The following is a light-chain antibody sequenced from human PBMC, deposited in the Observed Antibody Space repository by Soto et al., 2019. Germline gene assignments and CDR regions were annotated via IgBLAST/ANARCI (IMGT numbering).Light chain of an antibody. V-gene: IGKV3-20*01. J-gene: IGKJ1*01. CDR3: QQSLT. CDR1: QSVSSSY. Sequence: GLTKSPGTLSLSPGERATLSCRASQSVSSSYLAWYQQKPGQAPRLLIYGASSRATGIPDRFSGSGSGTDFTLTIRRLEHEDFAVYYCQQSLTFGQGTKVDIK. CDR2: GAS.